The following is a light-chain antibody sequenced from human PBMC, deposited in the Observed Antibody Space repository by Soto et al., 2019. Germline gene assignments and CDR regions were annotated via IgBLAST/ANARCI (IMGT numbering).Light chain of an antibody. Sequence: QSVLTQPPSVSGSPGQSVPISCTRTSSDVGGHNYVSWSQHYPRKAPKLMIYDVSSRPSGVSDRFSGSKSGNTASLTISGLQAEDEADYYCSSFRSSSTYVFGTGTKVTVL. CDR3: SSFRSSSTYV. CDR2: DVS. V-gene: IGLV2-14*03. J-gene: IGLJ1*01. CDR1: SSDVGGHNY.